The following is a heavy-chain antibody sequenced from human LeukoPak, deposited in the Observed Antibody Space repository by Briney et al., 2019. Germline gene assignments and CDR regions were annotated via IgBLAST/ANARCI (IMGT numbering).Heavy chain of an antibody. D-gene: IGHD1-26*01. CDR3: ARGRMGATIPIDY. CDR1: GGTFSSYA. V-gene: IGHV1-69*04. Sequence: ASVKVSCKASGGTFSSYAISWVRQAPGQGLEWMGRIIPILGIANYAQKFQGRVTITADKSTSTAYMELSSLRSEDTAVYYCARGRMGATIPIDYWGQGTLVTVSS. J-gene: IGHJ4*02. CDR2: IIPILGIA.